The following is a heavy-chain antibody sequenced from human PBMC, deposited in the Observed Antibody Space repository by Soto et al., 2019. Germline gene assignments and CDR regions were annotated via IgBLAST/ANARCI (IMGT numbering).Heavy chain of an antibody. CDR3: ARDILTGYPWYFDL. CDR2: IYYSGST. J-gene: IGHJ2*01. D-gene: IGHD3-9*01. V-gene: IGHV4-59*01. Sequence: PSETLSLTCTVSGGSISSYYWSWIRQPPGKGLEWIGYIYYSGSTNYNPSLKSRVTISVDTSKNQFSLKLSSVAAADTAVYYCARDILTGYPWYFDLWGRGTLVTVSS. CDR1: GGSISSYY.